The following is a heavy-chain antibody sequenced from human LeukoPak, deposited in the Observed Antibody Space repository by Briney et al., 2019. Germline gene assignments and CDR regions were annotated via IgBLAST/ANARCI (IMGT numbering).Heavy chain of an antibody. J-gene: IGHJ4*02. CDR2: INTDGTVT. V-gene: IGHV3-74*01. Sequence: AGGSLRLSCAASGFTFNKYWMLWVRQAPGKGLDSVSRINTDGTVTTYADSVKGRFTVSRDNADNTISLQMNGVRDEDTAVYYCATKQWLAPPPDSWGQGTPVTASS. D-gene: IGHD6-19*01. CDR1: GFTFNKYW. CDR3: ATKQWLAPPPDS.